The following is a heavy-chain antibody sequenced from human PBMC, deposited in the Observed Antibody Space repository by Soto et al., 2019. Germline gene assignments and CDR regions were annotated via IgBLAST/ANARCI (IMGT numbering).Heavy chain of an antibody. CDR2: IYYDGNT. Sequence: SETLSLTCTVSGDSITSSSHYWGWIRQPPGKGLECIANIYYDGNTYYNPSLKSRVAISLDTSKNQFSLRLNSLRPEDTAVFYCARDPLREIQRGYFDSWGQGTLVTVSS. V-gene: IGHV4-39*02. D-gene: IGHD1-26*01. CDR3: ARDPLREIQRGYFDS. CDR1: GDSITSSSHY. J-gene: IGHJ4*02.